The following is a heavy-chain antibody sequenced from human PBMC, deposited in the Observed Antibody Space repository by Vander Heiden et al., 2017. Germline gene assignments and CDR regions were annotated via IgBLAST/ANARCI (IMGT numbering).Heavy chain of an antibody. Sequence: EVQLVESGGGMVKPGGSLSISCAASGFTFSSDSMNWVCQAPGKVREWVSSISSRSSYIYYADSVKGRFTISRDNAKNSLYLQMNSLRAEDTAVYYCARGNWNYAYWGQGTLVTVSS. CDR1: GFTFSSDS. CDR3: ARGNWNYAY. D-gene: IGHD1-7*01. V-gene: IGHV3-21*01. J-gene: IGHJ4*02. CDR2: ISSRSSYI.